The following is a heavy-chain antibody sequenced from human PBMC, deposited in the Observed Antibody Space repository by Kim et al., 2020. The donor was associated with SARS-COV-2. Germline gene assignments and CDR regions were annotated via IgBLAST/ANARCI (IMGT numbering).Heavy chain of an antibody. D-gene: IGHD3-3*01. V-gene: IGHV7-4-1*02. CDR1: GYTFTSYA. J-gene: IGHJ6*03. CDR3: ARDNSDDFTLYYMDV. Sequence: ASVKVSCKASGYTFTSYAMNWVRQAPGQGLEWMGWINTNTGNPTYAQGFTGRFVFSLDTSVSTAYLQISSLKAEDTAVYYCARDNSDDFTLYYMDVWGKGTTVTVSS. CDR2: INTNTGNP.